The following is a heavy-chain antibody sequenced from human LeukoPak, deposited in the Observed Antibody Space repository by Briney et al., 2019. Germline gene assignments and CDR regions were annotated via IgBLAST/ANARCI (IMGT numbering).Heavy chain of an antibody. J-gene: IGHJ5*02. V-gene: IGHV4-30-4*01. Sequence: SETLSLTCTVSGNSISSGDYYWSWIRQPPGKGLEWIGYIHYSGSSDYNPALKCRVSISVDASKNQFSLKLTSVTAADTAVYFCVSRADWFDPWGPGTLVTVSS. CDR2: IHYSGSS. CDR3: VSRADWFDP. CDR1: GNSISSGDYY.